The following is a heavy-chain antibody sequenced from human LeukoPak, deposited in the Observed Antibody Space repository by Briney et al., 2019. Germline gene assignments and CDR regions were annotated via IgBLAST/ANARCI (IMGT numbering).Heavy chain of an antibody. D-gene: IGHD6-19*01. J-gene: IGHJ4*02. CDR2: ISGGTT. V-gene: IGHV3-49*03. Sequence: GGSLRLSCTASGFTFGDYLMSWFRQAPGKGLEWIGFISGGTTEYAASVKGRFTISRDDSTSIAYLQMTSLTTEDTAVYYCSRGSGWLSVYWGQGTLVTVSS. CDR3: SRGSGWLSVY. CDR1: GFTFGDYL.